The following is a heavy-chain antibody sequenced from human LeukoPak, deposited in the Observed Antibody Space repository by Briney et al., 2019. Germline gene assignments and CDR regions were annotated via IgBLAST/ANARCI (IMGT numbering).Heavy chain of an antibody. CDR1: GFTFSSYA. J-gene: IGHJ4*02. CDR2: ISGSGGST. V-gene: IGHV3-23*01. D-gene: IGHD6-6*01. CDR3: AAQSARPQYYFDY. Sequence: RTGGSLRLSCAASGFTFSSYAMSWVRQAPGKALEWVSAISGSGGSTYYADSVKGRFTISRDNSKNTLYLQMNSLRAEDTAVYYCAAQSARPQYYFDYWGQGTLVTVSS.